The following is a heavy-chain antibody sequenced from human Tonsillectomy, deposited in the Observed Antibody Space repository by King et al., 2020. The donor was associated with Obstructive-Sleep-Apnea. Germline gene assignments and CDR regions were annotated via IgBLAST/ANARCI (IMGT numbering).Heavy chain of an antibody. CDR3: ARDRGEDTGGDYYLDRYFDL. V-gene: IGHV4-38-2*02. J-gene: IGHJ2*01. CDR2: IYHIGST. CDR1: GYSISSGYY. Sequence: VQLQESSPGLVKPSETLSLTCTVSGYSISSGYYWGWIRQSPGKGLEWIGSIYHIGSTYYSPSLKSRVTISVDTSKNQFSLRLSSVTATDTAVYYCARDRGEDTGGDYYLDRYFDLWGRGTLVTVSS. D-gene: IGHD3-22*01.